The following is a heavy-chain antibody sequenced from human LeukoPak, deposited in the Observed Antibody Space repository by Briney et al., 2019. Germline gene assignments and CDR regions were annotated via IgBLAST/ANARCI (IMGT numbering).Heavy chain of an antibody. CDR1: GFTFSSYY. J-gene: IGHJ4*02. D-gene: IGHD6-19*01. CDR2: IWSDGSNK. Sequence: PGGSLRLSCAASGFTFSSYYMRWVRQAPGKGLEWVAVIWSDGSNKYYSDSVKGRFTISRDNSKNTLYLQMNTLRAEDTAVYYCARAPVAASYYFPYWRRETLVTVSS. CDR3: ARAPVAASYYFPY. V-gene: IGHV3-33*01.